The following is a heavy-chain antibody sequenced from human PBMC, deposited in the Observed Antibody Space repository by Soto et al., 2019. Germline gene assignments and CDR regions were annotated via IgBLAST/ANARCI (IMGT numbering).Heavy chain of an antibody. J-gene: IGHJ4*02. CDR1: TFTFTSSA. V-gene: IGHV1-58*01. CDR3: ATHREGATYYFDY. D-gene: IGHD1-26*01. CDR2: IVVGSGNT. Sequence: QMQLVQSGPEVKKPGTSVKVSCKASTFTFTSSAVQWVRQARGQHLEWIGWIVVGSGNTKYAQNFQERVTMTRDMSSGTAYLELSSLRYEDTAVYYCATHREGATYYFDYWGQGTLLTVSS.